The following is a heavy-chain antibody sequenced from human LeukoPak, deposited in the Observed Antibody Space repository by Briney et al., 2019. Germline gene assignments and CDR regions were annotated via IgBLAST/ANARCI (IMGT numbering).Heavy chain of an antibody. CDR3: AKDQNFVGWGDGYNSWFDY. J-gene: IGHJ4*02. D-gene: IGHD5-24*01. CDR2: IRYDGSNK. CDR1: GSTFSSYG. Sequence: PGGSLRLSCAASGSTFSSYGMHWVRQAPGKGLEWVAFIRYDGSNKYYADSVKGRFTISRDNSKNTLYLQMNSLRAEDTAVYYCAKDQNFVGWGDGYNSWFDYWGQGTLVTVSS. V-gene: IGHV3-30*02.